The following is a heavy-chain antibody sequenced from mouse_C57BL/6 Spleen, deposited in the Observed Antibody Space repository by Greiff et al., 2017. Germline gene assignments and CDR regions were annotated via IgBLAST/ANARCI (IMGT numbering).Heavy chain of an antibody. CDR3: ARSGNPEGFAY. D-gene: IGHD3-1*01. CDR1: GYTFTSYW. V-gene: IGHV1-61*01. CDR2: IYPSDSET. Sequence: QVQLQQSGAELVRPGSSVKLSCKASGYTFTSYWMDWVKQRPGQGLEWIGNIYPSDSETHYNQKFKDKATLTVDKSSSTAYMQLSSLTSEDSAVYYCARSGNPEGFAYWGQGTLVTVSA. J-gene: IGHJ3*01.